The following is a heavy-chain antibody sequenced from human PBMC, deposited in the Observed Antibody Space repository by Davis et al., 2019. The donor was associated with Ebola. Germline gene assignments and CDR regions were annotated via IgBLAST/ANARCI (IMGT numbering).Heavy chain of an antibody. CDR2: IYTSGST. D-gene: IGHD2-2*01. CDR1: GGSISSGSYY. CDR3: ARLNLVGKYQLQNRWFDP. V-gene: IGHV4-61*09. J-gene: IGHJ5*02. Sequence: SETLSLTCTVSGGSISSGSYYWSWIRQPAGKGLEWIGHIYTSGSTNYNPSLKSRVTISVDTSKNQFSLKLSSVTAADTAVYYCARLNLVGKYQLQNRWFDPWGQGTLVTVSS.